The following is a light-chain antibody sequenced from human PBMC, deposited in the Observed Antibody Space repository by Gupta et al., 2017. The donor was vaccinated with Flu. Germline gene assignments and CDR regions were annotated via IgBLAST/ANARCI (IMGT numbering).Light chain of an antibody. CDR2: LNSDGSH. CDR3: QTWDTGIRV. Sequence: QVVLTQSPPASAPLGPSVKPTSTLTSGHSSYSIAWHQQQPERGPRYLMKLNSDGSHTKGDGIPDRFSGSSSGAERYLTNSSLQSEDEADYYCQTWDTGIRVFGGGTKLTVL. V-gene: IGLV4-69*01. CDR1: SGHSSYS. J-gene: IGLJ3*02.